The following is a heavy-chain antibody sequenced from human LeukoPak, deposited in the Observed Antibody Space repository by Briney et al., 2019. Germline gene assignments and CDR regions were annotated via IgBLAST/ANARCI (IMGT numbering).Heavy chain of an antibody. D-gene: IGHD3-16*01. Sequence: GGSLRLSCVASGFIFRDYAMSWVPQAPAGELEWVSSLRGDGETFYTDSVKGRFTLSRDHSRNTVYLQLNNLRVEDTAVYYCAKASWVSSADAVLWGQGTLVTVS. CDR3: AKASWVSSADAVL. CDR2: LRGDGET. V-gene: IGHV3-23*01. J-gene: IGHJ4*02. CDR1: GFIFRDYA.